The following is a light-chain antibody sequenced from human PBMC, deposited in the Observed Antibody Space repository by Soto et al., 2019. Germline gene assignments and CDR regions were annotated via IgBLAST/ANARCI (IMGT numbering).Light chain of an antibody. J-gene: IGLJ2*01. CDR2: TDY. CDR1: SSNVGINA. CDR3: AAWDDSLGGLV. Sequence: QSVLTRPPSTSGTPGQRVTISCSGSSSNVGINAVHWYQQFPGTAPRLLIYTDYQRPSGVPGRFSGSKSGTSASLAISGLQSEDEADYYCAAWDDSLGGLVFGGGTKLTVL. V-gene: IGLV1-44*01.